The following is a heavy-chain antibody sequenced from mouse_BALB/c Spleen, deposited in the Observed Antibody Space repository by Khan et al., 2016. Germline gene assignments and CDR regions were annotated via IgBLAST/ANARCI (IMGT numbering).Heavy chain of an antibody. CDR3: AREDYGNYGDYFAY. J-gene: IGHJ2*01. Sequence: EVELVESGGGLVKPGGSLKLSCAASGFTFSNYAMSWVRQPPEKRLEWVASISSGGSTYSPDSVKGRFTLSRDNARNILNPQMSSLRSEDTAMYYCAREDYGNYGDYFAYWGQGTTLTVSS. CDR2: ISSGGST. CDR1: GFTFSNYA. D-gene: IGHD2-1*01. V-gene: IGHV5-6-5*01.